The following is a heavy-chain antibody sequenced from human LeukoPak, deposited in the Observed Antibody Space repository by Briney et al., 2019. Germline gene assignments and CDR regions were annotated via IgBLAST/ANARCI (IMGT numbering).Heavy chain of an antibody. CDR2: IRSKAYGGTT. J-gene: IGHJ3*02. D-gene: IGHD3-10*01. CDR3: TRVGVLLWFGERNAFDT. Sequence: GGSLRLSCTASGFTFGDYAMSWVRQAPGKGLEWVGFIRSKAYGGTTEYAASVKGRFTISRDDSKSIAYLQMNSLKTEDTAVYYCTRVGVLLWFGERNAFDTWGQGTMVTVSS. V-gene: IGHV3-49*04. CDR1: GFTFGDYA.